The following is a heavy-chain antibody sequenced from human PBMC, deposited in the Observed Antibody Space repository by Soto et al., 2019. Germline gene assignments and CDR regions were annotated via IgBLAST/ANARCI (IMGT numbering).Heavy chain of an antibody. D-gene: IGHD3-10*01. J-gene: IGHJ6*02. V-gene: IGHV4-59*01. Sequence: TSETLSLTCTVSGGSISSYYWSWIRQPPGKGLEWIGYIYYSGSTNYNPSLKGRVTISVDTSKNQFSLKLSSVTAADTAVYYCARDPSRRVTMVRGVRRYYGMDVWGQGTLVTVSS. CDR1: GGSISSYY. CDR2: IYYSGST. CDR3: ARDPSRRVTMVRGVRRYYGMDV.